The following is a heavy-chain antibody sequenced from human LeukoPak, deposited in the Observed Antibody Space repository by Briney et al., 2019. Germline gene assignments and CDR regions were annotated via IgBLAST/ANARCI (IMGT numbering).Heavy chain of an antibody. V-gene: IGHV1-69*01. CDR3: ARGRGDYVNYFDY. CDR1: GGTFSSYA. Sequence: ASVKVSCKASGGTFSSYAISWVRQAPGQGLEWMGGIIPIFGTANYAQKFQGGVTITADESTSTAYMELSSLRSEDTAVYYCARGRGDYVNYFDYWSQGTLVTVSS. D-gene: IGHD2-21*02. CDR2: IIPIFGTA. J-gene: IGHJ4*02.